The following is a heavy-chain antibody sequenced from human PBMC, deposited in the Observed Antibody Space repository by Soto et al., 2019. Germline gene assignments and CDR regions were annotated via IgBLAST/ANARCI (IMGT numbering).Heavy chain of an antibody. V-gene: IGHV1-8*01. CDR2: MNPNSGNT. CDR1: GYTFTSYD. CDR3: ARSYGSGGSCYRCFDY. J-gene: IGHJ4*02. Sequence: QVKLVQSGAEVKKPGASVKVSCKASGYTFTSYDINWVRQATGQGLEWMGWMNPNSGNTGYAQKFQGRVTMTRNTSISTAYMELSSLRSEDTAVYYCARSYGSGGSCYRCFDYWGQGTLVTVSS. D-gene: IGHD2-15*01.